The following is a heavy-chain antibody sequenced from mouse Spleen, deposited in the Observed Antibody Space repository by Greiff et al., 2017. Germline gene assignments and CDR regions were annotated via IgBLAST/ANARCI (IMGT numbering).Heavy chain of an antibody. Sequence: EVMLVESGGGLVKPGGSLKLSCAASGFAFSSYDMSWVRQTPEKRLEWVAYISSGGGSTYYPDTVKGRFTISRDNAKNTLYLQMSSLKSEDTAMYYCARDSAWFAYWGQGTLVTVSA. CDR2: ISSGGGST. CDR3: ARDSAWFAY. V-gene: IGHV5-12-1*01. D-gene: IGHD6-1*01. CDR1: GFAFSSYD. J-gene: IGHJ3*01.